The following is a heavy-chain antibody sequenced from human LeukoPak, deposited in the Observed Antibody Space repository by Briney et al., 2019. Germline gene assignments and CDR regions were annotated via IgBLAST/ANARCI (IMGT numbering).Heavy chain of an antibody. CDR1: GGSISSYY. J-gene: IGHJ4*02. V-gene: IGHV4-59*12. D-gene: IGHD4-17*01. Sequence: PSETLSLTCTVSGGSISSYYWSWIRQPPGKGLEWIGYIYYSGSTNYNPSLKSRVTISVDTSKNQFSLKLSSVTAADTAVYYCARGDYGDSSDYWGQGTLVTVSS. CDR3: ARGDYGDSSDY. CDR2: IYYSGST.